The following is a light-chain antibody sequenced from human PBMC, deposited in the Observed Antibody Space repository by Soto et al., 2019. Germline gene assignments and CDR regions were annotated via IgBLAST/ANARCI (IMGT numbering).Light chain of an antibody. Sequence: QSVLTQPASVSGSPGQSITISCTGTSSDVGIYNYVSWYQQHPGKAPKLIIYDVTNRPSGVSNRFSGSKSGNTASLTISGLQGEDEADYYCSSYTSSSNLVVFGGGTKVTVL. CDR1: SSDVGIYNY. CDR3: SSYTSSSNLVV. V-gene: IGLV2-14*01. J-gene: IGLJ2*01. CDR2: DVT.